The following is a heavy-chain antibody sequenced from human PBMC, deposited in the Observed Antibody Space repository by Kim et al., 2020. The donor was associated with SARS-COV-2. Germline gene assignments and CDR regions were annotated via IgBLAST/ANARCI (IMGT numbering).Heavy chain of an antibody. CDR3: ASGGWVDY. J-gene: IGHJ4*02. CDR2: IKKDGSET. Sequence: GGSLRLSCAASGFPFSSYWMTWVRQAPGKGLEWVANIKKDGSETHYVDSVKGRFTISRDNAKNSLYLQMNTLRAEDMAVYYCASGGWVDYCGQGTLVTVS. V-gene: IGHV3-7*01. D-gene: IGHD6-19*01. CDR1: GFPFSSYW.